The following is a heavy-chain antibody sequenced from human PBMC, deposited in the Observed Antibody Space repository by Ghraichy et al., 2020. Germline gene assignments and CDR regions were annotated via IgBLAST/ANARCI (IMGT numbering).Heavy chain of an antibody. V-gene: IGHV4-59*12. CDR1: GGSMGTFY. D-gene: IGHD2-2*01. J-gene: IGHJ5*02. CDR3: ARSSSTSISGFDP. CDR2: VSKTGSA. Sequence: SETLSLTCTVSGGSMGTFYWSWIQQMPGKGLEWMGYVSKTGSASHNPSLESRLTMSVETSKGQVSLNLSSVTAADTAVYYCARSSSTSISGFDPWGRGTLVTVSS.